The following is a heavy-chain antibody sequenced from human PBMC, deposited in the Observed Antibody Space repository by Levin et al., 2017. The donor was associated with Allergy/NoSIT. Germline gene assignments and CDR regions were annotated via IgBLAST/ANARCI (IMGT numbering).Heavy chain of an antibody. CDR1: GFTFSSYA. J-gene: IGHJ4*02. D-gene: IGHD6-6*01. Sequence: LSLTCAASGFTFSSYAMHWVRQAPGKGLEWVAVISYDGSNKYYADSVKGRFTISRDNSKNTLYLQMNSLRAEDTAVYYCASRPVPPQYFDYWGQGTLVTVSS. CDR3: ASRPVPPQYFDY. CDR2: ISYDGSNK. V-gene: IGHV3-30-3*01.